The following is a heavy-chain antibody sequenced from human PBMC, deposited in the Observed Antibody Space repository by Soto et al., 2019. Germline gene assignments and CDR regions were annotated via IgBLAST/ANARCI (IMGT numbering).Heavy chain of an antibody. Sequence: ASVKVSCKASGYTFTSYGISWVRQAPVQGLEWMGWISAYNGNTNYAQKLQGRVTMTTDTSTSTAYMELRSLRSDDTAVYYCARDSEYCSSTSCYRQQSFAPWGRGTLVTLSS. CDR1: GYTFTSYG. D-gene: IGHD2-2*01. J-gene: IGHJ5*02. CDR2: ISAYNGNT. V-gene: IGHV1-18*04. CDR3: ARDSEYCSSTSCYRQQSFAP.